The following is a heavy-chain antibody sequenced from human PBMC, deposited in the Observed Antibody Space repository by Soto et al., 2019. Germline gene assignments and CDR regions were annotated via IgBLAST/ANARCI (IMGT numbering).Heavy chain of an antibody. Sequence: GESLKISCAASGFTFSSYAMSWVRQAPGKGLEWVSAISVSGGITYYADSVKGRFTISRDNSKNTLYLQMNSLRAEDTAVYYCAKGTSSGYYYFDYWGQGTLVTVSS. D-gene: IGHD3-22*01. V-gene: IGHV3-23*01. CDR1: GFTFSSYA. CDR2: ISVSGGIT. CDR3: AKGTSSGYYYFDY. J-gene: IGHJ4*02.